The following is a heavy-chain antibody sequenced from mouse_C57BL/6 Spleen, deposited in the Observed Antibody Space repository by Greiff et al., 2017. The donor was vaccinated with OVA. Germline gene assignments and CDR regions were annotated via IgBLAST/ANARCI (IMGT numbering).Heavy chain of an antibody. Sequence: EVQVVESGGGLVKPGGSLKLSCAASGFTFSSYAMSWVRQTPEKRLEWVATISDGGSYTYYPDNVKGRFTISRDNAKNNLYLQMSHLKSEDTAMYYCARDEGDGAYYFDYWGQGTSVTVSS. CDR3: ARDEGDGAYYFDY. CDR1: GFTFSSYA. D-gene: IGHD1-1*01. CDR2: ISDGGSYT. V-gene: IGHV5-4*01. J-gene: IGHJ4*01.